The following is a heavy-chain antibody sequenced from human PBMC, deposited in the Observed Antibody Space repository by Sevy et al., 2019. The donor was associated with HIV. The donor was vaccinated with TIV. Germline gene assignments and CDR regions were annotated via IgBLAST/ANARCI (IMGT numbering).Heavy chain of an antibody. J-gene: IGHJ6*02. CDR3: AKGGSGGIDHYGMDV. D-gene: IGHD6-25*01. CDR2: IRYDGINK. V-gene: IGHV3-30*02. CDR1: GFRFNNFG. Sequence: GGSLRLSCAASGFRFNNFGMYWVRQAPGKGLEGVAFIRYDGINKYYVDSVKGRSTISRDNSKDTLYLEMKSLRLGDTAIYYCAKGGSGGIDHYGMDVWGQGTTVTVS.